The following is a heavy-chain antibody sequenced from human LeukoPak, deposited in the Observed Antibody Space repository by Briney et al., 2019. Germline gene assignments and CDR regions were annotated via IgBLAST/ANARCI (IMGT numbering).Heavy chain of an antibody. D-gene: IGHD6-13*01. V-gene: IGHV3-23*01. Sequence: GGSLRLSCAASGFTFSSYAISWVRQAPGKGLEWVSAISGSGGSTYYADSVKGRFTISRDNSQDTLYLQMNGLRAEDTAVYYCAKAPRAAAGTYNGMDVWGQGTAVTVSS. CDR2: ISGSGGST. J-gene: IGHJ6*02. CDR1: GFTFSSYA. CDR3: AKAPRAAAGTYNGMDV.